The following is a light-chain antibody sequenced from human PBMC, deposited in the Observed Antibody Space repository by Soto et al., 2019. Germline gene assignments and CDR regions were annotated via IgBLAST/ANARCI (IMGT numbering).Light chain of an antibody. V-gene: IGKV3-20*01. CDR1: QSLTSSY. CDR2: DAS. CDR3: QLYGSSPPIT. J-gene: IGKJ5*01. Sequence: EIVMTQSPATLSVSPGERATLSCRASQSLTSSYLAWYQHKPGQAPRLLIYDASSRATGIPDRFSGSGSGTDFTLTISRLEPEDSAVYYCQLYGSSPPITFGQGTRLEIK.